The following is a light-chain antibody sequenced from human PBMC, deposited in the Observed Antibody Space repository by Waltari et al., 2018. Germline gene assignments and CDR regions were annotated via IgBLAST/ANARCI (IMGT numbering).Light chain of an antibody. Sequence: DILMSQSPSSLSASVRDRVTITCRANETISKYLNWYQQKPEKVPKLLIYGASTLQSGVPSRFSGSGSGTDFALTISTLQPEDFATYYCQQSYATPVTFGAGTKVEI. J-gene: IGKJ4*01. CDR2: GAS. CDR3: QQSYATPVT. CDR1: ETISKY. V-gene: IGKV1-39*01.